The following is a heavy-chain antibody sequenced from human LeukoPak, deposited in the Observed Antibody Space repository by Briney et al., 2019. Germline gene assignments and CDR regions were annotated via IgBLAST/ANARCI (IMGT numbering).Heavy chain of an antibody. CDR3: ATEGLPADYYYGMDV. J-gene: IGHJ6*02. CDR1: GGSFSGYY. Sequence: SETLSLTCAVYGGSFSGYYWSWIRQPPGKGLEWIGEINHSGSTNYNPSLKSRVTISVDTSKNQFSLKLSSVTAADTAVYYCATEGLPADYYYGMDVWGQGTTVTASS. V-gene: IGHV4-34*01. D-gene: IGHD5-12*01. CDR2: INHSGST.